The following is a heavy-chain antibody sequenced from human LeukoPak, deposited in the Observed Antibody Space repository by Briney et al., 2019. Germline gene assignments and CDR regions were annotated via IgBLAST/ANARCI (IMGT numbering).Heavy chain of an antibody. V-gene: IGHV3-23*01. D-gene: IGHD3-22*01. CDR3: AHHRGSLDSDTEYFQH. Sequence: GGSLRLSCAASGFTFASYAMSWVRQAPGKGLEWVSAISGSGGSAYYADSVKGRFTISRDNSKSTLYLQMNSLSAEDMAVYYCAHHRGSLDSDTEYFQHWGQGTLVTVSS. J-gene: IGHJ1*01. CDR1: GFTFASYA. CDR2: ISGSGGSA.